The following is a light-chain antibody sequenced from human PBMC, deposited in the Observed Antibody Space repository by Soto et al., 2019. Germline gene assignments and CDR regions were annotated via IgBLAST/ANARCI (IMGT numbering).Light chain of an antibody. V-gene: IGKV3-11*01. CDR3: HQRQSWPRT. J-gene: IGKJ1*01. CDR1: QPVKSR. Sequence: EIVLTQSPATLSSSPGERATLSCRASQPVKSRLARYEHKPGQARWFLMYHTANRATGIPARFSGSGSGTHFTLTISSLEPEDFAVYYCHQRQSWPRTFGQGTKVDIK. CDR2: HTA.